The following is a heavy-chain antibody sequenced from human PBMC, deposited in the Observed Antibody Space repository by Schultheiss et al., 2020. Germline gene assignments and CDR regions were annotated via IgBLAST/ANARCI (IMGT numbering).Heavy chain of an antibody. V-gene: IGHV4-59*12. J-gene: IGHJ6*02. CDR3: ARERQLLSWTNYYYYGMDV. CDR1: GGSISSYY. Sequence: SETLSLTCTVSGGSISSYYWSWIRQPPGKGLEWIGYIYYSGSTNYNPSLKSRVTISVDTSKNQFSLKLSSVTAADTAVYYCARERQLLSWTNYYYYGMDVWGQGTTVTVSS. CDR2: IYYSGST. D-gene: IGHD3/OR15-3a*01.